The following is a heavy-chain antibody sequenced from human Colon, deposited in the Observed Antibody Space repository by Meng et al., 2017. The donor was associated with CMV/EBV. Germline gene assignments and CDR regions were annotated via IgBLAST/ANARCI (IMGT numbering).Heavy chain of an antibody. J-gene: IGHJ6*02. Sequence: GGSLRLSCEGSGFSFSAYEMIWVRQAPGKGLEWVSYISTSTTTTHYADSVKGRFTISRDNAKNSLYLQMNSLRAEDTAVYYCARVGGVAVVYYGMDVWGQGTTVTVSS. CDR1: GFSFSAYE. CDR3: ARVGGVAVVYYGMDV. CDR2: ISTSTTTT. V-gene: IGHV3-48*03. D-gene: IGHD6-19*01.